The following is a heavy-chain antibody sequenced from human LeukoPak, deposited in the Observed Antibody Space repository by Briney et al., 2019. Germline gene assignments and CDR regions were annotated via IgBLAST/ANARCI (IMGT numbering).Heavy chain of an antibody. V-gene: IGHV4-31*03. Sequence: SETLSLTCTVSGDSITSAGYYWTWVRQYPGKGLEWIGYIYNAGSTYYNPSLKSRVTTSLDTSKNHFSLRLSSVTAADTAVYYCARVVAATIYQFDHWGQGTLVTVSS. J-gene: IGHJ4*02. CDR2: IYNAGST. CDR3: ARVVAATIYQFDH. CDR1: GDSITSAGYY. D-gene: IGHD2-15*01.